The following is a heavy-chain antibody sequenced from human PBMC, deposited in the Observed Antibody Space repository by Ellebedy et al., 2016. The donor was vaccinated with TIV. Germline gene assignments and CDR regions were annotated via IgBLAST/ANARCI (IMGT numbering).Heavy chain of an antibody. CDR2: VSAYNGNT. D-gene: IGHD3-3*01. V-gene: IGHV1-18*01. CDR3: ARGYDLWTPDNWFDP. CDR1: GYAFSTYG. J-gene: IGHJ5*02. Sequence: AASVKVSCKASGYAFSTYGINWVRQAPGQGLEWMGWVSAYNGNTKYAQNFQHRVTMTTDTSTDTAYMELKNLRSDDPAVYYCARGYDLWTPDNWFDPWGQGTLVTVSS.